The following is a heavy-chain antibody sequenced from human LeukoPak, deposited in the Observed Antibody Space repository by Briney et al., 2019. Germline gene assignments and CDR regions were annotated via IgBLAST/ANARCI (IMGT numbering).Heavy chain of an antibody. CDR1: GFTVSSNY. D-gene: IGHD3-3*01. V-gene: IGHV3-7*01. CDR3: AREAPHYYDFWSGNKYFDY. J-gene: IGHJ4*02. CDR2: IRQDDR. Sequence: GGSLRLSCAASGFTVSSNYMSWVRQAPGKGLEWVASIRQDDRYYVDSVRGRFTISRDNAKNSLYLQMNSLRAEDTAVYYCAREAPHYYDFWSGNKYFDYWGQGTLVTVSS.